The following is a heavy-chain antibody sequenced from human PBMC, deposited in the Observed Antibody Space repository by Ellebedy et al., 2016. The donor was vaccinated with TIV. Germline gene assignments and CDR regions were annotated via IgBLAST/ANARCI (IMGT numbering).Heavy chain of an antibody. CDR3: ATDGSYGDFRSPAHALTF. CDR2: MNQDGSDK. CDR1: GFSFRSYW. V-gene: IGHV3-7*01. D-gene: IGHD4-17*01. Sequence: GGSLRLSCAAYGFSFRSYWMSWVRQAPGKGLEWVANMNQDGSDKYYVDSVKGRFTISRDNAKNSLYLQMNSLRAEDTAVYYCATDGSYGDFRSPAHALTFWGQGTLVTVSS. J-gene: IGHJ3*01.